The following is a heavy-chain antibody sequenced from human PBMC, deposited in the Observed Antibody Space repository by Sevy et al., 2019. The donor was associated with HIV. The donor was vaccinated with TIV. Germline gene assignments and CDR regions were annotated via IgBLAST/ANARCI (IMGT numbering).Heavy chain of an antibody. CDR2: IDPSGGNA. Sequence: ASVKVSCKASGDTLTNNYMHWVRQAPGQGLEWMGIIDPSGGNASYAQKFHGRVTMTRDTSTSTLYMDLSSLRSEDTAVYYCVRADPAQHFDSWGQGTLVTVSS. V-gene: IGHV1-46*01. J-gene: IGHJ4*02. CDR3: VRADPAQHFDS. CDR1: GDTLTNNY.